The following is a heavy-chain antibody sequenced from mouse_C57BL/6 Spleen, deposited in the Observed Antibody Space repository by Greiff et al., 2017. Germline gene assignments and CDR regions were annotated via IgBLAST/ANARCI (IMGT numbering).Heavy chain of an antibody. V-gene: IGHV1-63*01. CDR3: ARSGGVTTGTRAMDY. Sequence: VQLQESGAELVRPGTSVKMSCKASGYTFTNYWIGWAKQRPGHGLEWIGDIYPGGGYTNYNEKFKGKATLTADKSSSTAYMQFSSLTSEDSAIYCGARSGGVTTGTRAMDYWGQGTSVTVSS. CDR2: IYPGGGYT. CDR1: GYTFTNYW. J-gene: IGHJ4*01. D-gene: IGHD2-2*01.